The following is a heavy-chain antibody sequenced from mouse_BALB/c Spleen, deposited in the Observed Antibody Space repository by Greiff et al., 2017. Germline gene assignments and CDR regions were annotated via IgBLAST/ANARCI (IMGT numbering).Heavy chain of an antibody. D-gene: IGHD1-1*01. CDR3: ARNDYYGSSLFDY. CDR1: GFSLSRYS. V-gene: IGHV2-6-4*01. J-gene: IGHJ2*01. CDR2: IWGGGST. Sequence: VQGVESGPGLVAPSQSLSITCTVSGFSLSRYSVHWVRQPPGKGLEWLGMIWGGGSTDYNSALKSRLSISKDNSKSQVFLKMNSLQTDDTAMYYCARNDYYGSSLFDYWGQGTTLTVSS.